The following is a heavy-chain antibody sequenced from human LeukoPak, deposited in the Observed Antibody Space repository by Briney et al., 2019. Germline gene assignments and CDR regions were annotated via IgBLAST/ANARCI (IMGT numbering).Heavy chain of an antibody. D-gene: IGHD5-12*01. Sequence: SETLSLTCTVSGGSISSGSYYWIWLRPPTGKGREWIGRIYGSGNTNYNPSLKSRVTISVDTSKNQFYLKLNSVTAADTAVYYCARTSGSDHDLDYWGQETLVTVSS. CDR1: GGSISSGSYY. CDR2: IYGSGNT. CDR3: ARTSGSDHDLDY. V-gene: IGHV4-61*02. J-gene: IGHJ4*02.